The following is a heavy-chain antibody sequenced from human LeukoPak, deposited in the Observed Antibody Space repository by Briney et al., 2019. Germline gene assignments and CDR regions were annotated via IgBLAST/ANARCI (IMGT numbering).Heavy chain of an antibody. J-gene: IGHJ6*04. CDR1: GFSFSSSG. CDR2: IDTSSTTK. D-gene: IGHD3-10*01. V-gene: IGHV3-48*01. CDR3: ARESPEGSVDV. Sequence: GGSLRLSCAASGFSFSSSGMNWVRQAPGKGLEWVSYIDTSSTTKNYADSVKGRFTISRDNAKNSLYLQLNSLRAEDTAVYYCARESPEGSVDVWGTGTTVIVSS.